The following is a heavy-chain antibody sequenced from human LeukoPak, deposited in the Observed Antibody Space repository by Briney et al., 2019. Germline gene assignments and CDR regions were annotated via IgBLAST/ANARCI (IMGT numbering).Heavy chain of an antibody. D-gene: IGHD1-26*01. J-gene: IGHJ4*02. Sequence: SETLSLTCAVYGGSFSGYYWSWIRQPPGKGPEWIGEINHSGSTNYNPSLKSRVTISVDTSKNQFSLKLSSVTAADTAVYYCARQLRGATDWGQGTLVTVSS. CDR1: GGSFSGYY. CDR2: INHSGST. V-gene: IGHV4-34*01. CDR3: ARQLRGATD.